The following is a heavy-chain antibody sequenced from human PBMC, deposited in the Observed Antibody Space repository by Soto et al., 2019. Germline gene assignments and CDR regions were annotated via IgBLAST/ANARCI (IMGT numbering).Heavy chain of an antibody. J-gene: IGHJ4*02. D-gene: IGHD1-26*01. V-gene: IGHV3-23*01. CDR3: ARDPVGAGDGPFDA. CDR1: GFAFRSYA. CDR2: IGGRGVAT. Sequence: EVQLLESGGGLVQPGGSLRLSCAASGFAFRSYAMSWVRQAPRMGLEWVSGIGGRGVATFYTDSVKGRFTISRDNSRSTLYLQINSLRADDTAIYYCARDPVGAGDGPFDAWGQGTLVIVSS.